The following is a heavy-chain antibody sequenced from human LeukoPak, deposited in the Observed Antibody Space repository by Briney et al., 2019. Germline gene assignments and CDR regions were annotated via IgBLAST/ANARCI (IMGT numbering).Heavy chain of an antibody. J-gene: IGHJ5*02. CDR2: IYHSGST. D-gene: IGHD6-13*01. Sequence: SETLSLTCTVSGGSISSGGYYWSWIRQPPGKGLEWIGYIYHSGSTYYNPSLKSRVTISVDTSKNQFSLKLSSVTAADTAVYYCARLRLYSRGFDPWGQGTLVTVSS. CDR3: ARLRLYSRGFDP. CDR1: GGSISSGGYY. V-gene: IGHV4-30-2*01.